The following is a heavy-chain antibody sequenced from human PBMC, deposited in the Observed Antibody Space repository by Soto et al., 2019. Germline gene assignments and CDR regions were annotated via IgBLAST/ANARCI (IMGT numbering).Heavy chain of an antibody. CDR2: INPSGGST. CDR3: ATVGDLDAFDV. Sequence: ASVKVSCKASGYTLTRYYMHWVRQAPGQGLEWMGIINPSGGSTSYAQKFQGRVTMTRDTSTSTVYMELSSLTSGDTAVYYCATVGDLDAFDVWGQGTMVTVSS. J-gene: IGHJ3*01. V-gene: IGHV1-46*01. D-gene: IGHD2-21*02. CDR1: GYTLTRYY.